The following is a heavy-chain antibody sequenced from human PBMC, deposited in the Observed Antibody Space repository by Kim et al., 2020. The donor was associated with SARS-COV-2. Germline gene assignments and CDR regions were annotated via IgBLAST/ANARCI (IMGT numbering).Heavy chain of an antibody. Sequence: GGSLRLSCAASGFTFSSYAMSWVRQAPGKGLEWVSTISGNGGTTYYADSVKGWFTISRDNSKNTLYLQMNSLRAEDTAEYYCTILGYCSGGTCYYYGMDVWGQGTTVTVSS. D-gene: IGHD2-15*01. CDR1: GFTFSSYA. V-gene: IGHV3-23*01. J-gene: IGHJ6*02. CDR3: TILGYCSGGTCYYYGMDV. CDR2: ISGNGGTT.